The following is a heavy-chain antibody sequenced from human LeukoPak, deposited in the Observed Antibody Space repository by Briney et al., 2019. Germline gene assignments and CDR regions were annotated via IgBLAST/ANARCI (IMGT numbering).Heavy chain of an antibody. CDR3: ARDGRHDNNHWFDS. Sequence: SETLSLTCIVSGDSISSRYWGWIRQPPGKGLERIGYIYYTGNTNYNPSLKSRVTMSVDMSKNQFSMKMTYVTAADTAVYYCARDGRHDNNHWFDSWGQGTLVTVSA. V-gene: IGHV4-59*11. J-gene: IGHJ5*01. CDR2: IYYTGNT. CDR1: GDSISSRY. D-gene: IGHD5-24*01.